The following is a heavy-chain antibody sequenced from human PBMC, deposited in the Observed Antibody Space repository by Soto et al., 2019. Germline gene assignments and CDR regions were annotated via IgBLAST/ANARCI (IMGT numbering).Heavy chain of an antibody. V-gene: IGHV1-24*01. CDR3: TTGDKIGDPVWVIHLLGGLDV. D-gene: IGHD2-21*01. CDR1: GYSLSELA. Sequence: QVHLVQSGAEVKKPGASVKVSCKVSGYSLSELAMHWVRQSPGKGLEWMGGFDSAVGPTVYAQKFRGSVTLSESTFAATGYMGVDSLRSEATADYYWTTGDKIGDPVWVIHLLGGLDVWGQGTTVIVSS. J-gene: IGHJ6*02. CDR2: FDSAVGPT.